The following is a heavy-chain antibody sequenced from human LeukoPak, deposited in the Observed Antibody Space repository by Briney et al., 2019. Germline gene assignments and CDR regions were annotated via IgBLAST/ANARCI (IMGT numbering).Heavy chain of an antibody. J-gene: IGHJ4*02. Sequence: GGSLRLSCAASGFTFSSYSMNWVRQAPGKGLEWVSYISSSSSTIYYADSVKGRFTIARDNAKNSLHLQMNSLRAEDTAVYYGARDIVLLDYWGQGTLVTVSS. V-gene: IGHV3-48*01. CDR1: GFTFSSYS. CDR2: ISSSSSTI. CDR3: ARDIVLLDY. D-gene: IGHD3-10*01.